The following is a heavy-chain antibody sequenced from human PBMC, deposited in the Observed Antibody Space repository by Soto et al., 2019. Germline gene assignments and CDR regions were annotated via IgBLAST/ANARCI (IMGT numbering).Heavy chain of an antibody. CDR2: ISYGGSNK. Sequence: GGSLRLSCAASGFTFSSYAMHWVRQAPGKGLEWVAVISYGGSNKYYADSVKGRFTISRDNSKNTLYLQMNSLRAEDTAVYYCARGITGSYLMDYFDYWGQGTLVTVSS. CDR3: ARGITGSYLMDYFDY. V-gene: IGHV3-30-3*01. J-gene: IGHJ4*02. CDR1: GFTFSSYA. D-gene: IGHD1-20*01.